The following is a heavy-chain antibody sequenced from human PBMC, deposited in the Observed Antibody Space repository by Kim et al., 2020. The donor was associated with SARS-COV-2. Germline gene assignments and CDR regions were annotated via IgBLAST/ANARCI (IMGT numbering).Heavy chain of an antibody. D-gene: IGHD3-16*02. CDR3: AKHPDDYVWGSYRYQTSTGSYYFDY. CDR2: ISWNSGSI. V-gene: IGHV3-9*01. Sequence: GGSLRLSCAASGFTFGDYAMHWVRQAPGKGLEWVSGISWNSGSIGYADSVKGRFTISRDNAKNSLYLQMNSLRAEDTALYYCAKHPDDYVWGSYRYQTSTGSYYFDYWGQGTLVTVSS. CDR1: GFTFGDYA. J-gene: IGHJ4*02.